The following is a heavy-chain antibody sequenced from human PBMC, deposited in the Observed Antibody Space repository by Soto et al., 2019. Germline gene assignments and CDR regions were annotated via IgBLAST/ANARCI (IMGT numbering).Heavy chain of an antibody. D-gene: IGHD4-4*01. CDR3: ARVTDSNYYYYGMDV. Sequence: KASETLSLTCAVSGGSISSGGYSWICIRQPPGKGLEWIGYIYHSGSTYYNPSLKSRVTISVDRSKNQFSLKLSSVTAADTAVYYCARVTDSNYYYYGMDVWGQGTTVTVSS. V-gene: IGHV4-30-2*01. J-gene: IGHJ6*02. CDR1: GGSISSGGYS. CDR2: IYHSGST.